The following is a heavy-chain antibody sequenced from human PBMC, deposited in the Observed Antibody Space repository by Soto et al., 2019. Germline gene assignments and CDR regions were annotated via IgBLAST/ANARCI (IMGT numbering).Heavy chain of an antibody. CDR3: ITTYSGTPARPYLDL. J-gene: IGHJ4*02. Sequence: SGFTFSSYAMSWVRQAPGKGLEWVSAISGSGGSTYYADSVKGRFTISRDDSKNMLYLQMNSLKTEDTAVYYCITTYSGTPARPYLDLWGQGTPVTVSS. D-gene: IGHD1-26*01. CDR1: GFTFSSYA. V-gene: IGHV3-23*01. CDR2: ISGSGGST.